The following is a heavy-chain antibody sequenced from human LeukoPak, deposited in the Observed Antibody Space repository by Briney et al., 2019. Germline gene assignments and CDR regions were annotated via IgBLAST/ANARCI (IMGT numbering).Heavy chain of an antibody. CDR1: GGSITGHY. D-gene: IGHD3-16*01. CDR3: ARLHALGTEEFDP. J-gene: IGHJ5*02. CDR2: IHYTGST. V-gene: IGHV4-59*11. Sequence: SETLSLTCTVSGGSITGHYWSWIRQPPGKGLEWIGYIHYTGSTNYNPSLNSRITMSVDTPNNQFSLRLTSVTATDTAVYYCARLHALGTEEFDPWGQGALVTVSS.